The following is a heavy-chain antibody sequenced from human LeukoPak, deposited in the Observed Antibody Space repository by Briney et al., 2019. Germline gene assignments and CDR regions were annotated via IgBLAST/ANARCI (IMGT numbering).Heavy chain of an antibody. CDR2: IYHSGST. CDR3: ARVRIARVDPDYFDY. J-gene: IGHJ4*02. D-gene: IGHD2-15*01. Sequence: SETLSLTCAVSGYSISSGYYWGWIRQPPGKGLEWIGSIYHSGSTYYNPSLKSRVTISVDTSKNQFSLKLSSVTAADTAAYYCARVRIARVDPDYFDYWGQGTLVTVSS. CDR1: GYSISSGYY. V-gene: IGHV4-38-2*01.